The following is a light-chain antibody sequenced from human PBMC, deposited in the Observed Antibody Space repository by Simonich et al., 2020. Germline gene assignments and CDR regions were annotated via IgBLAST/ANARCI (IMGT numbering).Light chain of an antibody. CDR2: VGTGWIVG. CDR1: SGYSNYK. CDR3: GADHGSGSNFVV. V-gene: IGLV9-49*01. J-gene: IGLJ2*01. Sequence: QPVLTQPPSASASLGASVTLTCTLSSGYSNYKVDWYQQRPGKGPRFGLRVGTGWIVGSKGDGNPYRFSVLGSGLNRYLTIKNIQEEDESDYHCGADHGSGSNFVVFGGGTKLTVL.